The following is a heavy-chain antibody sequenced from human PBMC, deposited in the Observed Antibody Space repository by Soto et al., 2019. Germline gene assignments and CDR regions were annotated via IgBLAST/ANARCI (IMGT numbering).Heavy chain of an antibody. J-gene: IGHJ4*02. Sequence: QVQLVESGGGVVQPGASLRLSCVGSGFTFRSYVIHWVRQAPGKGLEWVALTSYDGSNKYYDDSVKGRFTISRDNSRNTVDLHMDSMRLEDTALYYCARWGTTGGLDVWGQGTLVSVSS. CDR3: ARWGTTGGLDV. D-gene: IGHD3-16*01. CDR2: TSYDGSNK. CDR1: GFTFRSYV. V-gene: IGHV3-30*19.